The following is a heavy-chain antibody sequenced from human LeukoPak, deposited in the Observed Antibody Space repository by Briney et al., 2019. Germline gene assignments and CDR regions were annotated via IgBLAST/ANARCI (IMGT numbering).Heavy chain of an antibody. V-gene: IGHV4-30-2*01. CDR1: GGSISSGGYS. CDR2: IYHSGST. CDR3: AKAVMVRGATVGAFDV. Sequence: SETLSLTCAVSGGSISSGGYSWSWIRQPPGKGLEWIGYIYHSGSTYYNPSLKSRVTIPVDRSKNQFSLKLSSVTAADTAVYYCAKAVMVRGATVGAFDVWGQGTTVTASS. J-gene: IGHJ6*02. D-gene: IGHD3-10*01.